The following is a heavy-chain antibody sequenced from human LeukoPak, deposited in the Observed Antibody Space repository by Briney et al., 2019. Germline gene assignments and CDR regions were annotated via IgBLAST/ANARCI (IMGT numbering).Heavy chain of an antibody. Sequence: GGPLRLSCAASGFTFSSYEMNWVRQAPGKGLEWVSYITSGASTIYYADSVKGRFTISRDNAKNSLYLQMNSLRVEDTAVYYCARQDPELAYWGQGTLVTVSS. CDR2: ITSGASTI. D-gene: IGHD1-26*01. J-gene: IGHJ4*02. CDR3: ARQDPELAY. CDR1: GFTFSSYE. V-gene: IGHV3-48*03.